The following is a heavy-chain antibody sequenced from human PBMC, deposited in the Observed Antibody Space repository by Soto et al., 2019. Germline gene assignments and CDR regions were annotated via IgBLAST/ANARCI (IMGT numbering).Heavy chain of an antibody. Sequence: LRLSCAASGFTFGTYAMNWVRQAPGKGLEWVSSTPGSGGSAYYADSVRGRFTISRDNSKNTVYLQLDSLRPEDSAIYYCAKGGSSGWFYFDFWGQGTQVTVSS. CDR3: AKGGSSGWFYFDF. D-gene: IGHD6-19*01. V-gene: IGHV3-23*01. J-gene: IGHJ4*02. CDR2: TPGSGGSA. CDR1: GFTFGTYA.